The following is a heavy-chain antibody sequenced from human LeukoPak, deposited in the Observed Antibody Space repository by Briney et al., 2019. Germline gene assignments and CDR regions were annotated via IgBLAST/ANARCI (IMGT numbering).Heavy chain of an antibody. CDR2: INSDGSEG. Sequence: GGSLRLSCAVSGFTFSGFWMSWSRQAPGKGLEWVASINSDGSEGYYADVVKGRFTISRDNAKNSLYLQINNLRAEDTAVYYCARSSYSSSSSVWGQGTMVTVSS. CDR1: GFTFSGFW. J-gene: IGHJ3*01. CDR3: ARSSYSSSSSV. V-gene: IGHV3-7*03. D-gene: IGHD6-6*01.